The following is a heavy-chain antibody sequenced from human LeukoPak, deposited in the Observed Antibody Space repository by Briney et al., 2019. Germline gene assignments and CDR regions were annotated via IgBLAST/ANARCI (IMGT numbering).Heavy chain of an antibody. V-gene: IGHV3-74*01. Sequence: PGGSLRLSCAASGFTFSSYWMHWVRQAPGKGLLWVSRINGDGSSTSYADSVKGRFTISRDNAKNTLYLQMNSLRAEDTAVYYCAKGAVSYSYAPRDYFDYWGQGTLVTVSS. CDR1: GFTFSSYW. CDR2: INGDGSST. J-gene: IGHJ4*02. CDR3: AKGAVSYSYAPRDYFDY. D-gene: IGHD5-18*01.